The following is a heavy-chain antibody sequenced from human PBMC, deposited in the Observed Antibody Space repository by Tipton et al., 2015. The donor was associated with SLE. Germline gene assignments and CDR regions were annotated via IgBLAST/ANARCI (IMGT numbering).Heavy chain of an antibody. J-gene: IGHJ4*02. CDR1: GFTFSSYE. Sequence: SLRLSCAASGFTFSSYEMNWVRQAPGKGLEWVAVISFDGSNKHYADSVRGRSTVSRDNSNNTLYLQMNILRAEDTAVYYCARGDCSGGRCSFDYWGQGSRVTVSS. CDR3: ARGDCSGGRCSFDY. D-gene: IGHD2-15*01. CDR2: ISFDGSNK. V-gene: IGHV3-30*04.